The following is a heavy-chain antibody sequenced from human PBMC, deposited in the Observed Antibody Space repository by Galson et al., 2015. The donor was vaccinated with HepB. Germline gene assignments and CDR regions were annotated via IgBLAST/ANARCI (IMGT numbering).Heavy chain of an antibody. D-gene: IGHD3-16*01. CDR1: GDSISTYY. Sequence: ETLSLTCTISGDSISTYYWTWIRQFPGKGLEWIGYISHSGFTVYHPSLKSRVSISLDTSNKQFSLNLHSLTAADTAVYYCARDRGGVPDRAVDYWGPGTLVTVSS. J-gene: IGHJ4*02. V-gene: IGHV4-59*01. CDR2: ISHSGFT. CDR3: ARDRGGVPDRAVDY.